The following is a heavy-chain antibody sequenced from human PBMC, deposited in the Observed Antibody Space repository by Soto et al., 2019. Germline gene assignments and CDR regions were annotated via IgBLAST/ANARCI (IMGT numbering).Heavy chain of an antibody. V-gene: IGHV3-64*01. CDR1: GFTFSTYA. CDR3: ARVGGGSGSFQY. J-gene: IGHJ1*01. CDR2: ITSNGGST. Sequence: PGGSLRLSCAASGFTFSTYAMHWVRQAPGKGLEYVSAITSNGGSTYYANSVKGRFTISRDNSKNTLYLQMGSLRPEDMAVYYCARVGGGSGSFQYWGQGTLVTVSS. D-gene: IGHD3-10*01.